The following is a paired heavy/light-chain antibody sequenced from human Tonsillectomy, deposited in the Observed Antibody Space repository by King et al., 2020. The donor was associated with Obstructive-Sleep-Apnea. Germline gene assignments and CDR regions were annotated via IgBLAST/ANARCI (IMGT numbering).Heavy chain of an antibody. J-gene: IGHJ4*02. CDR3: ARGPSLGEESEY. Sequence: QLQLQESGPGLVKPSETLSLTCTVYGDSITTSYYWTWIRQPPGRGLEWIGSIYYSGSTYYNVSLKSRVTISVDTSKNQFSLKLNSVTAADTAVYYCARGPSLGEESEYWGQGTLVTVSS. D-gene: IGHD2-21*01. V-gene: IGHV4-39*07. CDR1: GDSITTSYY. CDR2: IYYSGST.
Light chain of an antibody. CDR1: QSLVHSDGYTY. CDR2: QVS. V-gene: IGKV2-30*02. Sequence: DVVMTQSPLSLPVTLGQPASISCRSSQSLVHSDGYTYLNWFQQRPGQSPRRLIYQVSNRDSGVPDRFSGSGSGTDFTLKISRVEAEDVGVYYCMQGTHWPGYTFGQGTKLEIK. J-gene: IGKJ2*01. CDR3: MQGTHWPGYT.